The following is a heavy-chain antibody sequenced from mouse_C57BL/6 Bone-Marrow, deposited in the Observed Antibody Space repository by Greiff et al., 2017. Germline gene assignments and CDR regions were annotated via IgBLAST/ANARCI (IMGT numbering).Heavy chain of an antibody. J-gene: IGHJ2*01. Sequence: EVKVVESGGGLVQPGGSLSLSCAASGFTFTDYYMSWVRQPPGTALEWLGFIRNKANGYTTEYSASVKGRFTISRDNSQSILYLQMNALRAEDSATYYCARYKGNSGFYSYYFDYWGQGTTLTVSS. V-gene: IGHV7-3*01. D-gene: IGHD2-1*01. CDR1: GFTFTDYY. CDR2: IRNKANGYTT. CDR3: ARYKGNSGFYSYYFDY.